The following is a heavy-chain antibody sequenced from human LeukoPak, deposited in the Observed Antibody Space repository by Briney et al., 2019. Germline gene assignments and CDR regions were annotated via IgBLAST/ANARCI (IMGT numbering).Heavy chain of an antibody. D-gene: IGHD5-18*01. V-gene: IGHV3-30*04. CDR2: ISFDGSDE. CDR1: GFTFSSYA. Sequence: PGGSLRLSCAASGFTFSSYAMHWVRQAPGKGLEWVALISFDGSDEYYAESVKGRCSISRDNSKYTLYLQMDNLRAEDTAVYYCARDGYNXGYFWFD. CDR3: ARDGYNXGYFWFD. J-gene: IGHJ5*02.